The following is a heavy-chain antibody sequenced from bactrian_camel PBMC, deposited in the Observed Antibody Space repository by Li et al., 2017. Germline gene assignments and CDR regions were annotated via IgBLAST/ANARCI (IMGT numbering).Heavy chain of an antibody. J-gene: IGHJ6*01. CDR3: AAEPGPWLYSKIQLFGRMTPGDFGS. Sequence: HVQLVESGGGSVQAGGSLRLSCAASGLTFSSGCMGWFRQAPGKERERIATIYTGYTGDSIIRYADSVKGRFTISHDSAKNVFHLQMNNLKPEDTAMYYCAAEPGPWLYSKIQLFGRMTPGDFGSWGQGTQVTVS. V-gene: IGHV3-2*01. CDR2: IYTGYTGDSI. D-gene: IGHD1*01. CDR1: GLTFSSGC.